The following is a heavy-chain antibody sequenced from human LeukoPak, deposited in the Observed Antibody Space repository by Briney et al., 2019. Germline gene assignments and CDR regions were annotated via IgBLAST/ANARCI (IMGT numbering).Heavy chain of an antibody. CDR2: IYYSGST. Sequence: SETLSLTCTVSGGSISSYYWSWIRQPPGKGLEWIGYIYYSGSTNYNPSLKSRVTISVDTSKNQVSLKLSSVTAADTAVYYCARQEGSSSWYRENWFDPWGQGTLVTAAS. D-gene: IGHD6-13*01. CDR3: ARQEGSSSWYRENWFDP. J-gene: IGHJ5*02. CDR1: GGSISSYY. V-gene: IGHV4-59*08.